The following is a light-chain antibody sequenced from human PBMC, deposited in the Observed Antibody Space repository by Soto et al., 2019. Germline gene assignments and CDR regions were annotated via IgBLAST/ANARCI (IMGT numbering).Light chain of an antibody. J-gene: IGLJ1*01. Sequence: QSALTQPASVSGAPGQSIAISCTGTSSDIGAYNYVSWYQQYPGKAPKLMIYDVSNRPSGVSDRCSGSKSGNTASLTISWLQAEEEAEYYCSSFTSSSTYVFGTATKLTVL. CDR2: DVS. CDR1: SSDIGAYNY. V-gene: IGLV2-14*01. CDR3: SSFTSSSTYV.